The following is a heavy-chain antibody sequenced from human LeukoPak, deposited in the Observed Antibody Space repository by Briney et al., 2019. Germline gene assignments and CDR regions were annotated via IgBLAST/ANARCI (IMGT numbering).Heavy chain of an antibody. V-gene: IGHV1-69*13. D-gene: IGHD4-17*01. CDR3: ARENYGDPLFDY. CDR1: GYTFTSYG. Sequence: VKVSCKASGYTFTSYGISWVRQAPGQGLEWMGGIIPIFGTANYAQKFQGRVTITTDESTSTAYMELSSLRSEDTAVYYCARENYGDPLFDYWGQGTLVTVSS. J-gene: IGHJ4*02. CDR2: IIPIFGTA.